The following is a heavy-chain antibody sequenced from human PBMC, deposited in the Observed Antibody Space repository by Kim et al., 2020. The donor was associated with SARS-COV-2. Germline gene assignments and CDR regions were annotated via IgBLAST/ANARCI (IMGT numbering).Heavy chain of an antibody. CDR3: AKDIVVVTAISDYGMDV. J-gene: IGHJ6*02. Sequence: VKGRFTISRDNSKNSLYLQMNSLRTEDTALYYCAKDIVVVTAISDYGMDVWGQGTTVTVSS. V-gene: IGHV3-43*01. D-gene: IGHD2-21*02.